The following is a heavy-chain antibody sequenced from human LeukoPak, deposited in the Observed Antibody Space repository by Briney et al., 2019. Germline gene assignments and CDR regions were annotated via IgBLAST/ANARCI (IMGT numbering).Heavy chain of an antibody. Sequence: ASVKLSCKASGYTFNRYSISWVRQAPGQGLEWMGWINAYNGNTNYAQKSQGRVTMTTDTSTGTAYMELRSLRSDDTAVYYCARHLYGDYFFDYWGQGTLITVSS. D-gene: IGHD4-17*01. V-gene: IGHV1-18*01. CDR1: GYTFNRYS. J-gene: IGHJ4*02. CDR3: ARHLYGDYFFDY. CDR2: INAYNGNT.